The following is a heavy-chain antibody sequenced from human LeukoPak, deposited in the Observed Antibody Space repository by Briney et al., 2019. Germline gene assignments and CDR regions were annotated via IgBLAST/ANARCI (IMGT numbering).Heavy chain of an antibody. Sequence: ASVTVSCKAYGYTFTSYDINWVRQPTGQGREWMGWMNPNSGNTGYAQKFQGRVTMTRNASISTAYMELSSLRSEDTAVYYCATEQWLVSRNWFDPWGQGTLVTVSS. CDR3: ATEQWLVSRNWFDP. D-gene: IGHD6-19*01. V-gene: IGHV1-8*01. J-gene: IGHJ5*02. CDR1: GYTFTSYD. CDR2: MNPNSGNT.